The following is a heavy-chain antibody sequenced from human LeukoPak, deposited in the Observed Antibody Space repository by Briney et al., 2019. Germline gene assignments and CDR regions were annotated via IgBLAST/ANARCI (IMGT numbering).Heavy chain of an antibody. D-gene: IGHD6-19*01. Sequence: GGSLRLSCAASGFTFDDYAMHWVRQAPGKGLEWVSGISWNSGSIGYADSVKGRFTISRDNAKNSLYLQMNSLRAEDTAVYYCASARAVAGNDYWGQGTLVTVSS. CDR3: ASARAVAGNDY. J-gene: IGHJ4*02. CDR2: ISWNSGSI. CDR1: GFTFDDYA. V-gene: IGHV3-9*01.